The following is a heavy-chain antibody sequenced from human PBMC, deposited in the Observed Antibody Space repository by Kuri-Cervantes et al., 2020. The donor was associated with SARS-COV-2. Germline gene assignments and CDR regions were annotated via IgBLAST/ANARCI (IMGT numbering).Heavy chain of an antibody. V-gene: IGHV3-21*01. CDR1: GFDFSLYN. CDR2: ISSSSSYI. Sequence: LSLTCAASGFDFSLYNMNWVRQAPGKGLEWVSSISSSSSYIYYADSVKGRFTISRDNAKNSLYLQMNSLRAEDTAVYYCARDRRISYSNYWRDYYYYMDVWGKGTTVTVSS. D-gene: IGHD4-11*01. CDR3: ARDRRISYSNYWRDYYYYMDV. J-gene: IGHJ6*03.